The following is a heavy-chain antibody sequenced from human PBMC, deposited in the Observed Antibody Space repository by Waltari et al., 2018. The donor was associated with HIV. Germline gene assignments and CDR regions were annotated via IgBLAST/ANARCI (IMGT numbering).Heavy chain of an antibody. CDR3: ARYITMVRGGANWFDP. CDR2: IYPGDSDT. V-gene: IGHV5-51*03. CDR1: GYSFTSYW. D-gene: IGHD3-10*01. J-gene: IGHJ5*02. Sequence: EVQLVQSGAEVKKPGESLKISCKGSGYSFTSYWNGWVRQMPGKGREWMGIIYPGDSDTRYSPSFQGQVTISADKSISTAYLQWSSLKASDTAMYYCARYITMVRGGANWFDPWGQGTLVTVSS.